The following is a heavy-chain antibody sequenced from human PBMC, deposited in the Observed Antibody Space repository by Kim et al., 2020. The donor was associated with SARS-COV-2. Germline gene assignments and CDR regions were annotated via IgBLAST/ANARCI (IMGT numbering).Heavy chain of an antibody. CDR2: VRGSVGTT. J-gene: IGHJ4*02. V-gene: IGHV3-23*01. CDR1: GFTFSSYA. CDR3: AKGYSDYFQTFFDY. Sequence: GGSLRLSCSASGFTFSSYAMSWVRQAPGKGLEWVSAVRGSVGTTSYIDSVKGRFTISRDSSKNTLFLQMNSLRAEDTAVYFCAKGYSDYFQTFFDYWGQ. D-gene: IGHD5-12*01.